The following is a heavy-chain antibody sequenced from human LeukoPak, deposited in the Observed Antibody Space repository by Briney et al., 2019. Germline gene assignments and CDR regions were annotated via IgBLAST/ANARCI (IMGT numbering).Heavy chain of an antibody. Sequence: SVKVSCKASGYTFTGYYMHWVRQAPGQGLEWMGWIIPILGIANYAQKFQGRVTITADKSTSTAYMELSSLRSEDTAVYYCAREPRETDYGGNSGGYWYFDLWGRGTLVTVSS. D-gene: IGHD4-23*01. V-gene: IGHV1-69*10. CDR1: GYTFTGYY. J-gene: IGHJ2*01. CDR3: AREPRETDYGGNSGGYWYFDL. CDR2: IIPILGIA.